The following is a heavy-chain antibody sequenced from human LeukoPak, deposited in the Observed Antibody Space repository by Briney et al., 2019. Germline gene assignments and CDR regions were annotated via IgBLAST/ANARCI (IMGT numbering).Heavy chain of an antibody. J-gene: IGHJ5*02. CDR3: ARGDGSGWNDARSNWFDP. V-gene: IGHV4-34*01. Sequence: SETLSLTCAVYGGSFSGYYWSWIRQPPGKGLEWIGEINHSGSTNYNPSLKSRVTISVGTSKNQFSLKLSSVTAADTAVYYCARGDGSGWNDARSNWFDPWGQGTLVTVSS. CDR2: INHSGST. D-gene: IGHD6-19*01. CDR1: GGSFSGYY.